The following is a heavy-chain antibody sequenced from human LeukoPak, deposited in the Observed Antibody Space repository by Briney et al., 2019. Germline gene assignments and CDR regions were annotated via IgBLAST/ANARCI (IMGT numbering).Heavy chain of an antibody. CDR3: ARDNCGMIFLFDP. D-gene: IGHD2-15*01. V-gene: IGHV4-59*01. CDR1: GGSITSYY. CDR2: IYYDGST. J-gene: IGHJ5*02. Sequence: PSETLSLTCTVSGGSITSYYWNWIRQSPERGLEWIGYIYYDGSTSYNPSLKSRVSISLDTPKNQFSLRLTSVTAADTGMYYCARDNCGMIFLFDPWGQGDLVTVSS.